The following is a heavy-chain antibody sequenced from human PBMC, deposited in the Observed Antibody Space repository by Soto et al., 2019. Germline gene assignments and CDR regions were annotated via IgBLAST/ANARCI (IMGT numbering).Heavy chain of an antibody. V-gene: IGHV1-69*02. Sequence: QVQLVQSGAEVKKPGSSVKVSCKASGGTFSSYTISWVRQAPGQGLEWMGRIIPILGIANYAQKFQGRVTITADKSTSTASRELSRLRPEDTAVYYCAIIAAAGLRPPWAVLGFAPWGQGTLVTVSS. D-gene: IGHD6-13*01. CDR2: IIPILGIA. CDR3: AIIAAAGLRPPWAVLGFAP. CDR1: GGTFSSYT. J-gene: IGHJ5*02.